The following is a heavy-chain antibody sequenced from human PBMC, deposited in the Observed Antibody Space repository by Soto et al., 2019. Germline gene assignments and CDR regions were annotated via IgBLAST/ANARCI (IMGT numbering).Heavy chain of an antibody. D-gene: IGHD6-19*01. CDR3: ATQWLVPRYYYGMDV. CDR2: ISAEDGNT. J-gene: IGHJ6*02. Sequence: ASVKVSCKASGYTFTSYGISWVRQAPGKGLEWMGGISAEDGNTIYAQKFQGRVTMTEDTSTDTAYMELSSLRSEDTAVYYCATQWLVPRYYYGMDVWGQGTTVTVSS. CDR1: GYTFTSYG. V-gene: IGHV1-18*01.